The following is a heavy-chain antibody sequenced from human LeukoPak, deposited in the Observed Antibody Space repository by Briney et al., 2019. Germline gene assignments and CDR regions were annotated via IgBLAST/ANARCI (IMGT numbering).Heavy chain of an antibody. CDR1: GFTFTNHP. J-gene: IGHJ4*02. Sequence: QSGGSLRLSCAASGFTFTNHPTNWVRQAPGKGLEWVSYIGGDGVAFYADSVKGRFTMSKDDARKSLYLQMSSLRVEDTALYYCAKDRANWAIDDWGQGTQVTVSS. D-gene: IGHD2-2*02. CDR2: IGGDGVA. CDR3: AKDRANWAIDD. V-gene: IGHV3-48*01.